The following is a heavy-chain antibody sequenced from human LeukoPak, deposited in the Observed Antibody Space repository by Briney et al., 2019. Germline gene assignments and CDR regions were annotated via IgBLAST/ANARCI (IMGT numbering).Heavy chain of an antibody. J-gene: IGHJ4*02. CDR1: GGSISSGGYY. CDR3: ARSSGFLDWYPDY. V-gene: IGHV4-31*03. D-gene: IGHD3-3*01. Sequence: PSETLSLTCTVSGGSISSGGYYWSWIRQHPGKGLEWIGYIYYSGSTYYNPSLKSRVTISVDTSKNQFSLKLSSVTAADTAVYYCARSSGFLDWYPDYWGQGTLVTVSS. CDR2: IYYSGST.